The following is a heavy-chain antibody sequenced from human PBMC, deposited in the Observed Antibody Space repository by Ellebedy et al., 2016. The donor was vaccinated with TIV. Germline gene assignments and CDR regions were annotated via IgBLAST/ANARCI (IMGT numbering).Heavy chain of an antibody. Sequence: GGSLRLSCAASGFTFSSYAMSWVRQAPGRRLEWVSAISGSGGSTHYVDSVRGRFTISRDNSRNTLYLQMTSLRDEDTAVYYCAKAPTAIFAHFYYYYYYMDVWGKGTTVTVSS. CDR1: GFTFSSYA. CDR3: AKAPTAIFAHFYYYYYYMDV. V-gene: IGHV3-23*01. J-gene: IGHJ6*03. D-gene: IGHD2/OR15-2a*01. CDR2: ISGSGGST.